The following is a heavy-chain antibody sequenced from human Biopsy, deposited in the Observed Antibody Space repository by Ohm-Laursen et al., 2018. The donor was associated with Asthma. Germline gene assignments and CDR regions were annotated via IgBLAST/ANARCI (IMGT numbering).Heavy chain of an antibody. J-gene: IGHJ4*02. CDR2: ISFDGSNK. Sequence: SLRLSCSASGFTFSNYGMHWVHQAPGKGLEWVAGISFDGSNKDYADSVKGRFSIFRDNSKNTLHLEMNSLRVEDTAVYYCPKDVFPGWELRRGPDYWGQGTLVTVSS. D-gene: IGHD1-26*01. CDR1: GFTFSNYG. CDR3: PKDVFPGWELRRGPDY. V-gene: IGHV3-30*18.